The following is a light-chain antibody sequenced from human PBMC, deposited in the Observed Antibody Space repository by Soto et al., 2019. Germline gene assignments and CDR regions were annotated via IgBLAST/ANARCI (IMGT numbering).Light chain of an antibody. CDR1: QTISTMN. CDR3: HQYGSLPLT. CDR2: GTS. V-gene: IGKV3-20*01. J-gene: IGKJ4*01. Sequence: EIVLTQSPGTLSLSPGERATLSCRASQTISTMNLARYQQKPGQAPRLLIYGTSNRAAGIPDRFRGSGSGTDFTLTISRLEPEDFVVYYCHQYGSLPLTFGGGAKVEIK.